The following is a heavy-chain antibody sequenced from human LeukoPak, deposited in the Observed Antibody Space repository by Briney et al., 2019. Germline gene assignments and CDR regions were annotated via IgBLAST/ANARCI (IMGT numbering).Heavy chain of an antibody. V-gene: IGHV5-51*01. J-gene: IGHJ4*02. CDR1: GYTCNSYW. Sequence: GESLKISCKGSGYTCNSYWIGWVRQMPGKGLEWMGIIYLGDSDTRYSPSFQGQVTISADKSISTAYLQWSSLKASDTAMYYCARHPSYTSGWPLDYWGQGTLVTVSS. CDR2: IYLGDSDT. D-gene: IGHD6-19*01. CDR3: ARHPSYTSGWPLDY.